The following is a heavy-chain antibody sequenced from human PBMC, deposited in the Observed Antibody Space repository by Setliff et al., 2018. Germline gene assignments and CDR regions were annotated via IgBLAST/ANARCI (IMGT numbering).Heavy chain of an antibody. CDR3: VRDLHWGFDY. J-gene: IGHJ4*02. D-gene: IGHD7-27*01. Sequence: GGSLRLSCAASGFTFSNYAMSWVRQAPGKGLEWVSVISGSGGSTYYADSVKGRFTISRDNVKNSLFLQMNSLRAEDTAVYYCVRDLHWGFDYWGLGTLVTVSS. CDR1: GFTFSNYA. CDR2: ISGSGGST. V-gene: IGHV3-23*01.